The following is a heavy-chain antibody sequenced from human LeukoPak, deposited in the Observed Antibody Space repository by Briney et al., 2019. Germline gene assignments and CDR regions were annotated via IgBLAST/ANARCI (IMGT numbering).Heavy chain of an antibody. CDR3: AKDRGRTQAAFDI. Sequence: PGRSLRLSCAASGFTFSSYGMHWVRQAPGKGLEWVAVISYDGSNKYYADSVKGRFTISRDNSKNTLYLQMNSLRAEDTAVYYCAKDRGRTQAAFDIWGQGTMVTVSS. CDR1: GFTFSSYG. V-gene: IGHV3-30*18. D-gene: IGHD1-26*01. J-gene: IGHJ3*02. CDR2: ISYDGSNK.